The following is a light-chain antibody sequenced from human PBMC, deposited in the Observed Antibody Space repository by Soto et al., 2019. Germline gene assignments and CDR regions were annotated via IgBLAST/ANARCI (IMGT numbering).Light chain of an antibody. CDR2: AAS. CDR3: LQHYNYPLT. J-gene: IGKJ4*01. CDR1: QDIRRD. Sequence: DLQMTQSPSSLSASVGDRVTITCRASQDIRRDLGWYQQKPGKAPKRLVYAASNLQSGVPSRFTGSGSGTEFSLRISSLQPEDFATYYCLQHYNYPLTFGGGTKVEI. V-gene: IGKV1-17*01.